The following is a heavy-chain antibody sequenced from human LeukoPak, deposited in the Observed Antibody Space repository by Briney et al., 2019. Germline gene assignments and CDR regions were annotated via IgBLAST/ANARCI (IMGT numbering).Heavy chain of an antibody. CDR2: INPNSGGT. J-gene: IGHJ4*02. Sequence: ASVKVSCKASGYTFTGYYMHWVRQAPGQGLEWMGWINPNSGGTNYAQKFQGRVTMTRDTSISTAYMELSSLRSEDTAVYYCARDNSGLYDFWSGYYTVWGQGTLVTVSS. V-gene: IGHV1-2*02. CDR1: GYTFTGYY. CDR3: ARDNSGLYDFWSGYYTV. D-gene: IGHD3-3*01.